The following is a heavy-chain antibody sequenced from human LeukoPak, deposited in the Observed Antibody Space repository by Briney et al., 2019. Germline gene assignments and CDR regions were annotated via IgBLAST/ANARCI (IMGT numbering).Heavy chain of an antibody. J-gene: IGHJ6*03. Sequence: RPSETLSLTCTVSGVPISSYYWSWIRQPPGKGLEWIGYIYYSGSTNYNPSLKSRVTISVDTSKNQFSLKLSSVTAADTAVYYCARHFAFSYYYMDVWGKGTTVTVSS. CDR2: IYYSGST. V-gene: IGHV4-59*08. CDR3: ARHFAFSYYYMDV. CDR1: GVPISSYY.